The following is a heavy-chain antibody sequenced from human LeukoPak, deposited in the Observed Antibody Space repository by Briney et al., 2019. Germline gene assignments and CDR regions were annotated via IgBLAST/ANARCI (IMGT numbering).Heavy chain of an antibody. D-gene: IGHD6-19*01. J-gene: IGHJ4*02. CDR1: GGSFSGYY. CDR2: INHSGST. Sequence: PSETLCLTCAVYGGSFSGYYWSWIRQPPGKGLEWIGEINHSGSTNYNPSLKSRVTISVDTSKNQFSLKLSSVTAADTAVYYCARGWLSPSDYWGQGTLVTVSS. V-gene: IGHV4-34*01. CDR3: ARGWLSPSDY.